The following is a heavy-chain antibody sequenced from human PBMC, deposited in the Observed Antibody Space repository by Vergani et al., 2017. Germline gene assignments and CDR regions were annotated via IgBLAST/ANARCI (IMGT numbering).Heavy chain of an antibody. J-gene: IGHJ4*02. CDR3: AKGTAVDI. V-gene: IGHV3-23*01. D-gene: IGHD5-12*01. CDR2: ISGSGGST. Sequence: EVQLLESGGGLVQPGRSLRLSCTASGFTFGDYAMSWFRQAPGKGLEWVSAISGSGGSTYYADSVKGRFTISRDNSKNTLYLQMNSLRAEDTAVYYCAKGTAVDIWGQGTLVTVSS. CDR1: GFTFGDYA.